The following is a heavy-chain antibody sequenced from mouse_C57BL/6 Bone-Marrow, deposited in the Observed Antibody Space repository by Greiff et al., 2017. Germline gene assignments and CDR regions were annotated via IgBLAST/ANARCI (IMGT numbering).Heavy chain of an antibody. J-gene: IGHJ2*01. Sequence: EVKLVESGGGLVKPGGSLKLSCAASGFTFSDYGMHWVRQAPEKGLEWVAYISSGSSTIYYADTVKGRFTISRDNAKNTLFLQMTSLRSEDTAMYYCARLVYGGSDEKSDYWGQGTTLTVSA. V-gene: IGHV5-17*01. CDR1: GFTFSDYG. D-gene: IGHD1-1*01. CDR3: ARLVYGGSDEKSDY. CDR2: ISSGSSTI.